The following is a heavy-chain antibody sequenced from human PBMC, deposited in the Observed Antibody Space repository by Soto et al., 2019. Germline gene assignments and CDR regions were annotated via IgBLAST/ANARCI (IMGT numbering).Heavy chain of an antibody. CDR3: ARRARCSGGSCYSTYYYYYYGMDV. J-gene: IGHJ6*02. V-gene: IGHV5-51*01. Sequence: GETLKISCKGSGYSFTSYWIGWVRQMPGKGLEWMGIIYPGDSDTRYSPSFQGQVTISADKSISTAYLQWSSLKASDTAMYYCARRARCSGGSCYSTYYYYYYGMDVWGQGTTVTVSS. CDR1: GYSFTSYW. D-gene: IGHD2-15*01. CDR2: IYPGDSDT.